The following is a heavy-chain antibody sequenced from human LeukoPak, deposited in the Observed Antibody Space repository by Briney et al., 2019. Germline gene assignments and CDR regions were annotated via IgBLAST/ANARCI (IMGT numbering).Heavy chain of an antibody. J-gene: IGHJ5*02. V-gene: IGHV4-61*08. D-gene: IGHD3-10*01. CDR3: ARVERGLLWFGVNWFDP. CDR2: IYYSGST. CDR1: GGSISSGDYY. Sequence: SETLSLTCTVSGGSISSGDYYWSWLRQPPGKGLEWIGYIYYSGSTNYNPSLKSRVTISVDTSKNQFSLKLSSVTAADTAVYYCARVERGLLWFGVNWFDPWGQGTLVTVSS.